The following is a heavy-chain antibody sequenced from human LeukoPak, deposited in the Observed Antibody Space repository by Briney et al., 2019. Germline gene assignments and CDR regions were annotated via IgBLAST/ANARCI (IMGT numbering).Heavy chain of an antibody. D-gene: IGHD6-13*01. V-gene: IGHV3-9*03. CDR1: GFTFDDYA. CDR3: AKDSGIAAAGLDY. CDR2: ISWNNGSI. Sequence: GRSLRLSCAASGFTFDDYAMQWVRQAPGKGPEWVSGISWNNGSIDYADSVKGRFTISRDNAKNSLYLQMNSLRAEDMALYYYAKDSGIAAAGLDYWGQGTLVTVSS. J-gene: IGHJ4*02.